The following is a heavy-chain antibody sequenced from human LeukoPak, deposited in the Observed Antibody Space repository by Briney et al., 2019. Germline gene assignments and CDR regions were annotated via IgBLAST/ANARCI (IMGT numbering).Heavy chain of an antibody. D-gene: IGHD3-22*01. CDR2: IYYSGST. Sequence: SETLSLTCTVSGGSISSSSYYWGWIRQPPGKGLEWIVSIYYSGSTYYNPSLKSRVTISVDTSKNQFSLKLSSVTAADTAVYYCARTLNYYDSSGYSYYFDYWGQGTLVTVSS. V-gene: IGHV4-39*01. CDR1: GGSISSSSYY. J-gene: IGHJ4*02. CDR3: ARTLNYYDSSGYSYYFDY.